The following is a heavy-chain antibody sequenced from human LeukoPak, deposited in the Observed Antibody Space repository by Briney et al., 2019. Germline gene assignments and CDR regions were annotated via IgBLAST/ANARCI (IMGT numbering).Heavy chain of an antibody. D-gene: IGHD2-2*01. V-gene: IGHV4-34*01. Sequence: SETLSLTCAVYGGSFSGYYWSWIRQPPGKGLEWIGSIYYSGSTYYNPSLKSRVTMSVDTSKNQFSLKLRSVTAADTAVYYCARSDCSRTSCYFNYYYYGMDVWGQGTTVTVSS. CDR1: GGSFSGYY. J-gene: IGHJ6*02. CDR2: IYYSGST. CDR3: ARSDCSRTSCYFNYYYYGMDV.